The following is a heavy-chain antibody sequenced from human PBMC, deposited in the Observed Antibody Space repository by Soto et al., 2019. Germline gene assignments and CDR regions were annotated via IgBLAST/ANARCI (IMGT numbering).Heavy chain of an antibody. Sequence: AASGFTFSSYWMHWVRQAPGKGLVWVSRINSDGSSTTYADSVKGRFTISRDNAKNTLYLQMNSLRAEDTAVFYCARARIAVAGFDYWGQGTLVTVSS. V-gene: IGHV3-74*01. CDR3: ARARIAVAGFDY. D-gene: IGHD6-19*01. CDR2: INSDGSST. CDR1: GFTFSSYW. J-gene: IGHJ4*02.